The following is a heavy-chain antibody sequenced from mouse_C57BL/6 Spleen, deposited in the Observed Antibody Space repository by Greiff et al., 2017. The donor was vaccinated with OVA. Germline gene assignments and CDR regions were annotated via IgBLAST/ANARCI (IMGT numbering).Heavy chain of an antibody. V-gene: IGHV1-50*01. J-gene: IGHJ2*01. Sequence: QVQLQQPGAELVKPGASVKLSCKASGYTFPSYWMQWVKQRPGQGLEWIGEIDPSDSYTNYNQKFKGKATLTVDTSSSTAYMQLSSLTSEDSAVYYCARFHTDYYFDYWGQGTTLTVSS. D-gene: IGHD1-1*01. CDR3: ARFHTDYYFDY. CDR2: IDPSDSYT. CDR1: GYTFPSYW.